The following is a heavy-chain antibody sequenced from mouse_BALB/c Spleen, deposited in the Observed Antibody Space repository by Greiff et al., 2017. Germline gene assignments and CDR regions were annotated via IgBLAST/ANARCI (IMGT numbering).Heavy chain of an antibody. V-gene: IGHV14-3*02. CDR3: AGQLGLRAWFAY. CDR1: GFNIKDTY. CDR2: IDPANGNT. J-gene: IGHJ3*01. Sequence: EVQLQQSGAELVKPGASVKLSCTASGFNIKDTYMHWVKQRPEQGLEWIGRIDPANGNTKYDPKFQGKATISADTSSNTAYLQLSSLTSEDTAVYYGAGQLGLRAWFAYWGQGTLVTVSA. D-gene: IGHD3-1*01.